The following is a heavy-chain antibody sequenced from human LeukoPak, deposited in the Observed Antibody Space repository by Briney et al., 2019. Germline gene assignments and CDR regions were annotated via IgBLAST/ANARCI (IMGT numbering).Heavy chain of an antibody. D-gene: IGHD3-3*01. CDR2: INWNGYST. V-gene: IGHV3-20*04. CDR1: GFTFDDYG. Sequence: RPGGSLRLSCAASGFTFDDYGMSWVRPPPGKGLEWVSGINWNGYSTGYADSVKGRFTISRDNAKNSLYLQMNSLRSEDTAVYYCASSPPTYYDFWSGSRTYYYYYMDVWGKGTTVTVSS. J-gene: IGHJ6*03. CDR3: ASSPPTYYDFWSGSRTYYYYYMDV.